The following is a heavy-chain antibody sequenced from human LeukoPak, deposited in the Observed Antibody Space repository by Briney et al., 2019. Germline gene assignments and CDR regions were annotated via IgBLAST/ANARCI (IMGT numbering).Heavy chain of an antibody. CDR1: GYSFSQYG. CDR2: ISGYNGNI. D-gene: IGHD6-13*01. Sequence: SVKVSCKTSGYSFSQYGISWVRQAPGQGLEWMAWISGYNGNIEYAQKFEGRVTVTTEISTRTAYMEMWGLRPDDTGVYYCARDRPGIAITLIGFDYWGQGTLVTVSS. CDR3: ARDRPGIAITLIGFDY. V-gene: IGHV1-18*01. J-gene: IGHJ4*02.